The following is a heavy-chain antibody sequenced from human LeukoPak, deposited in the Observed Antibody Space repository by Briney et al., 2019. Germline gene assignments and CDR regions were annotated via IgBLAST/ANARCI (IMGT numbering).Heavy chain of an antibody. J-gene: IGHJ6*03. CDR1: GGSITDSSYY. D-gene: IGHD2-15*01. Sequence: PSETLSLTCSVSGGSITDSSYYWGWLRQSPVKGLEWIGSIFYSGTTYYNPSLTSRVTISVDTSKNQFSLKLSSVTAADTAVYYCAREGSPCSGGSCWTPLRYYYYMDVWGKGTTVTISS. V-gene: IGHV4-39*07. CDR3: AREGSPCSGGSCWTPLRYYYYMDV. CDR2: IFYSGTT.